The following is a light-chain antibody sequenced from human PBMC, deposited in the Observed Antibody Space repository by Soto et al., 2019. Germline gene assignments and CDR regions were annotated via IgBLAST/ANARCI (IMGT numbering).Light chain of an antibody. CDR2: AAS. V-gene: IGKV1-39*01. Sequence: DIQMTQSPSSLSASVGDRVTITCRASQSIRSYLNWYQQNPGKAPKLLIYAASSLQSGVPSRLSGIGSGTDFTLTISSLQPEDFATYYCQQSYSTPITFGQGTRLEIK. CDR3: QQSYSTPIT. CDR1: QSIRSY. J-gene: IGKJ5*01.